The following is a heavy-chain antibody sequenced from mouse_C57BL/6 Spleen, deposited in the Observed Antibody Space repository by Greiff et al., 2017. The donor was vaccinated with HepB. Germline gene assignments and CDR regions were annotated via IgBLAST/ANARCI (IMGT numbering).Heavy chain of an antibody. CDR3: ARDYDGYYLFAY. Sequence: QVQLQQSGPELVKPGASVKISCKASGYAFSSSWMNWVKQRPGKGLEWIGRIYPGDGDTNYNGKFKGKATLTADKSSSTAYMQLSSLPSEDSAVYCCARDYDGYYLFAYWGQGTLVTVSA. D-gene: IGHD2-3*01. CDR1: GYAFSSSW. CDR2: IYPGDGDT. V-gene: IGHV1-82*01. J-gene: IGHJ3*01.